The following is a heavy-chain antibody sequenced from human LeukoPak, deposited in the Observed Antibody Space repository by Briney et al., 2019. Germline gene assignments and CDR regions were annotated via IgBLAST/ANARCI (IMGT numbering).Heavy chain of an antibody. CDR3: TTADAVKSGSYPIDY. V-gene: IGHV3-15*01. Sequence: GGSLRLSCAASGFTFSNAWMSWVRQAPGKGLEWVGRIKSKTDGGTTDYAAPVKGRFIISRDDSKNTLYLQMNSLKTEDTAVYYCTTADAVKSGSYPIDYWGQGTLVTVSS. D-gene: IGHD3-10*01. CDR1: GFTFSNAW. J-gene: IGHJ4*02. CDR2: IKSKTDGGTT.